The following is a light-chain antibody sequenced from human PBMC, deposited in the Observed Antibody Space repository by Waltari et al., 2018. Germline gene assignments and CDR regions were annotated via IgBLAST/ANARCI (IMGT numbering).Light chain of an antibody. CDR1: SPNLVEGSA. V-gene: IGLV1-40*01. CDR2: GNN. Sequence: QSVLTQPPSVSGAPGQRVTISCTGSSPNLVEGSAVHWYQQLPGTVPKLLIDGNNNRPSGVPDRFSGSKSGTSASLAITGLQAEDEADYYCQSYDRSLSGWVFGGGTKLTVL. CDR3: QSYDRSLSGWV. J-gene: IGLJ3*02.